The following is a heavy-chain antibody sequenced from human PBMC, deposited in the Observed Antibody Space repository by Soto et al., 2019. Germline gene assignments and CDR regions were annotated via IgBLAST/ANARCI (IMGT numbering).Heavy chain of an antibody. J-gene: IGHJ6*02. V-gene: IGHV3-30-3*01. CDR2: ISYDGSNK. D-gene: IGHD2-2*01. CDR3: ARERGYCSSTSCLPLDYGMDV. Sequence: QVQLVESGGGVVQPGRSLRLSCAASGFTFSSYAMHWVRQAPGKGLEWVAVISYDGSNKYYADSVKGRFTISRDNSKNRLYLQMNSLRAEDTAVYYCARERGYCSSTSCLPLDYGMDVWGQGTTVTVSS. CDR1: GFTFSSYA.